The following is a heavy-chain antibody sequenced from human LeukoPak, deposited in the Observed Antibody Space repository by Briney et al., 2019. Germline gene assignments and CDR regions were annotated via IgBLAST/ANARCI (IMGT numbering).Heavy chain of an antibody. CDR1: GFTFSSYW. D-gene: IGHD3-22*01. J-gene: IGHJ4*02. Sequence: GGSLRLSCAASGFTFSSYWMSWVRQAPGKGLERVANIKQDGSEKYYVDSVKGRFTISRDNAKNSLYLQMNSLRAEDTAVYYCARETSITMIVVVITTAGYFDYWGQGTLVTVSS. CDR2: IKQDGSEK. V-gene: IGHV3-7*01. CDR3: ARETSITMIVVVITTAGYFDY.